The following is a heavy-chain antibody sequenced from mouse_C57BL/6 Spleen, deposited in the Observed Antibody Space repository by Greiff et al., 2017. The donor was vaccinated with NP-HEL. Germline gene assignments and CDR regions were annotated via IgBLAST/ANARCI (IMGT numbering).Heavy chain of an antibody. J-gene: IGHJ1*03. CDR2: IYPGSGST. Sequence: VKLQESGAELVKPGASVKMSCKASGYTFTSYWITWVKQRPGQGLEWIGDIYPGSGSTNYNEKFKSKATLTVDTSSSTAYMQLSSLTSEDSAVYYCAKGGNWYFDVWGTGTTVTVSS. CDR1: GYTFTSYW. V-gene: IGHV1-55*01. CDR3: AKGGNWYFDV.